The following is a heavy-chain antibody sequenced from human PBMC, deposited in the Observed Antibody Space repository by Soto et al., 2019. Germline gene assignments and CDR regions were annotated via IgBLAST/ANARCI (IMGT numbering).Heavy chain of an antibody. CDR1: GYTFTGYY. Sequence: ATVKVSCKASGYTFTGYYMHWVRQAPGQGLEWMGWINPNSGGTNYAQKFQGWVTMTRDTSISTAYMELSRLRSDDTAVYYCARGGIAARPSALLYYFDYRGPGTLVTVSS. CDR2: INPNSGGT. CDR3: ARGGIAARPSALLYYFDY. V-gene: IGHV1-2*04. D-gene: IGHD6-6*01. J-gene: IGHJ4*02.